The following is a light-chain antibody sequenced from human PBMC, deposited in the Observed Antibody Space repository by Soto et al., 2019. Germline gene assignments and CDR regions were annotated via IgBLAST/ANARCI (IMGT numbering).Light chain of an antibody. V-gene: IGKV3-20*01. CDR3: QHYRTS. CDR1: QGVSSSY. Sequence: EIVLRQSPGTLSLSPGERDTLSCRASQGVSSSYLAWYQQKPGQPPRLLIYSASSRATGIPDRFSGSGSGTDFTLTITRLEPEDFAVYYCQHYRTSFGGGTKVEIK. CDR2: SAS. J-gene: IGKJ4*01.